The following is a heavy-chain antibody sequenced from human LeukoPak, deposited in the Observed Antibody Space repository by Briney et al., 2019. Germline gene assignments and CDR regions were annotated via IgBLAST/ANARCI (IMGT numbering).Heavy chain of an antibody. CDR1: GFTFSSYW. CDR3: ARVCNSTSCKWDAFDI. J-gene: IGHJ3*02. D-gene: IGHD2-2*01. CDR2: IKQDGSEK. V-gene: IGHV3-7*01. Sequence: GGSLRLSCAASGFTFSSYWMSWVRQAPGKGMEWVANIKQDGSEKYYVDSVKGRFTISRDNAKNSLYLQMNSLRAEDTAVYYCARVCNSTSCKWDAFDIWGQGTMVTVSS.